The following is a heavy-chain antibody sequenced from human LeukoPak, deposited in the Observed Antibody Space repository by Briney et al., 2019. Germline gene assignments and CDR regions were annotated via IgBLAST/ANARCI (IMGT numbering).Heavy chain of an antibody. V-gene: IGHV1-2*02. J-gene: IGHJ4*02. CDR3: ARQVGATTGYGY. Sequence: GASVKASCKGSGYTFTDYYMHWVRQAPGQGLEWMGWINPNSGGTNSAQKFQGRVTMTRDTSVSILYMELSSLRSDDTAVYYCARQVGATTGYGYWGQGTLVTVSS. CDR2: INPNSGGT. D-gene: IGHD1-26*01. CDR1: GYTFTDYY.